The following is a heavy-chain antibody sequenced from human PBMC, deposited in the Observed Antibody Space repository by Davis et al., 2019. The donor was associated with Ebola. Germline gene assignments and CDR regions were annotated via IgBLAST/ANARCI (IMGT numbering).Heavy chain of an antibody. CDR1: GFSFSSYW. CDR3: VKGEWLDD. D-gene: IGHD5-12*01. CDR2: IKSDGSTT. Sequence: GESLKISCVVSGFSFSSYWMHWVRQAPGKGLVWVSRIKSDGSTTNYADSVKGRFTISRDNAEDTLYLQMNSLRVEDTALYYCVKGEWLDDWGQGALVTVSS. J-gene: IGHJ4*02. V-gene: IGHV3-74*01.